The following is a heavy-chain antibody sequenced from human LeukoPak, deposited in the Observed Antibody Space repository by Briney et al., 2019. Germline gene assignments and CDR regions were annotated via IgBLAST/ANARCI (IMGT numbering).Heavy chain of an antibody. CDR2: IKQDGSDK. Sequence: GGSLRLSCAASGFTFSNYWMTWVRQAPGKGLEWVAHIKQDGSDKYYVDSVKGRFTISRDNAKNTLYLQMNSLRAEDTAVYHCGRDLGGRSGYWGQGTLVTVSS. D-gene: IGHD1-26*01. CDR1: GFTFSNYW. J-gene: IGHJ4*02. CDR3: GRDLGGRSGY. V-gene: IGHV3-7*03.